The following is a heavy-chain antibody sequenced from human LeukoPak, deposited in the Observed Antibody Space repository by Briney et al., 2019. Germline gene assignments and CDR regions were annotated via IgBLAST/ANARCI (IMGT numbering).Heavy chain of an antibody. CDR1: GGSFSGYY. V-gene: IGHV4-34*01. CDR3: ARFAGIAAAGTINWFDP. CDR2: INHSGST. J-gene: IGHJ5*02. Sequence: SETLSLTCAVYGGSFSGYYWSWIRQPPGKGLEWIGEINHSGSTNYNPSLKSRVAISVDTSKNQFSLKLSSVTAADTAAYYCARFAGIAAAGTINWFDPWGQGTLVTVSS. D-gene: IGHD6-13*01.